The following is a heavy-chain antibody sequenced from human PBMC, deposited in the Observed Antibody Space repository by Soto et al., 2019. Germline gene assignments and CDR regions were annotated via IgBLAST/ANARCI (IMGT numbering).Heavy chain of an antibody. CDR2: ISGTGGT. D-gene: IGHD2-15*01. J-gene: IGHJ4*02. Sequence: VQLWESGGGLVQPGGSLRLSCAVSGFTFSSHVMSWVRQARGKGMEWVSAISGTGGTYYADSVKGRFTISRDNSKNALYLQMNNLRDEDTAVYYCAKDRRGAYCSGGICYSPDSWGQGTLVIVSS. CDR1: GFTFSSHV. V-gene: IGHV3-23*01. CDR3: AKDRRGAYCSGGICYSPDS.